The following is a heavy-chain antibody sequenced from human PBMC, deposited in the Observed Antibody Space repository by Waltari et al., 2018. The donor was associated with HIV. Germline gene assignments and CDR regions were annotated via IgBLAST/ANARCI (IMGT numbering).Heavy chain of an antibody. D-gene: IGHD2-15*01. CDR3: ARDDLGYCSGGSCYPYDY. CDR1: GGSFSGFY. V-gene: IGHV4-34*01. CDR2: INHSGST. J-gene: IGHJ4*02. Sequence: QVQLQQWGAGLLKPSETLSLTCAVYGGSFSGFYWSWIRQPPGKGLEWIGEINHSGSTNYNPSLKSRVTISVDTSKNQFSLKLSSVTAADTAVYYCARDDLGYCSGGSCYPYDYWGQGTLVTVSS.